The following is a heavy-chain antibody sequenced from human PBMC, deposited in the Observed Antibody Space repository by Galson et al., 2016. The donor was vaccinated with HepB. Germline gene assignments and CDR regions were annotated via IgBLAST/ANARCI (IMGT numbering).Heavy chain of an antibody. D-gene: IGHD3-10*01. CDR2: ISGRDGTT. V-gene: IGHV3-23*01. CDR1: GYIFSSHG. J-gene: IGHJ4*02. CDR3: AKGGFTFQGVITN. Sequence: SLRLSCATSGYIFSSHGMSWFRQAPGKGLEWLSVISGRDGTTHYAESVRGRFTISRDNSKSTLYLQMNSLRAEDPAEYYCAKGGFTFQGVITNWGQGVPVFVTS.